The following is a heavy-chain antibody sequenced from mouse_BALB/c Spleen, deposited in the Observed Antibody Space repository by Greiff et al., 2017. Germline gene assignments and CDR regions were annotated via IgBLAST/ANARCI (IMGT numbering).Heavy chain of an antibody. D-gene: IGHD4-1*01. CDR3: ARDTGTY. V-gene: IGHV7-3*02. Sequence: EVKVVESGGGLVQPGGSLRLSCATSGFTFTDYYMSWVRQPPGKALEWLGFIRNKANGYTTEYSASVKGRFTISRDNSQSILYLQMNTLRAEDSATYYCARDTGTYWGQGTLVTVSA. CDR1: GFTFTDYY. CDR2: IRNKANGYTT. J-gene: IGHJ3*01.